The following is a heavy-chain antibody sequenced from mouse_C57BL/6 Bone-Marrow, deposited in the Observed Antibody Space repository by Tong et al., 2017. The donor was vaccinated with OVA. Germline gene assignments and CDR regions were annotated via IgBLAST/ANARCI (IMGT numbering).Heavy chain of an antibody. D-gene: IGHD2-2*01. V-gene: IGHV1-53*01. CDR1: GYTFTSYY. CDR3: ARGGYDGVYYAMDY. CDR2: INPGSGGT. Sequence: VQLQESGAELVKPGASVKLSCKASGYTFTSYYMYWVKQRPGQGLEWIGEINPGSGGTNYNEKFKGKATLTADKSSSTAYMQLSSLTSDDSAVYFCARGGYDGVYYAMDYWGQGTSVTVSS. J-gene: IGHJ4*01.